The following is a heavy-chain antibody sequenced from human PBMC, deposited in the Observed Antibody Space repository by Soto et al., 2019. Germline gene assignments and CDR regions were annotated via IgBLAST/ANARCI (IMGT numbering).Heavy chain of an antibody. CDR1: GFTFSSYS. J-gene: IGHJ6*02. Sequence: PGGSLRLSCAASGFTFSSYSMNWVRQAPGKGLEWVSSISSSSSYIYYADSVKGRFTISRDNAKNSLYLQMNSLRAEDTAVYYCARAVGLYYYDSSGYPYGMDVWGQGTTVTVSS. D-gene: IGHD3-22*01. V-gene: IGHV3-21*01. CDR3: ARAVGLYYYDSSGYPYGMDV. CDR2: ISSSSSYI.